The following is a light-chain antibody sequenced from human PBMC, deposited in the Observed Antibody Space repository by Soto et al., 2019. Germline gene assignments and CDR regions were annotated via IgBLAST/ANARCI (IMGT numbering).Light chain of an antibody. CDR1: QSVSGSY. CDR3: KQYGTSRT. Sequence: EFVLTQSPGTLSLSPGERATLSCRASQSVSGSYLAWYQQKPGQAPRLLIYGASSRATGIPDRFSGSGSGTDFTLTINRLEPEDFAVYYCKQYGTSRTFGQGTKVEIK. CDR2: GAS. J-gene: IGKJ1*01. V-gene: IGKV3-20*01.